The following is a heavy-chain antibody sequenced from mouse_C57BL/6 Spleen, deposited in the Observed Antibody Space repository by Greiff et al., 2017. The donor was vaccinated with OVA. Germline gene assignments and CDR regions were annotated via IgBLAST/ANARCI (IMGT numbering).Heavy chain of an antibody. J-gene: IGHJ2*01. CDR1: GFTFSDYY. CDR3: ARYDYDYAYYFDY. D-gene: IGHD2-4*01. CDR2: INYDGSST. Sequence: EVKLVESEGGLVQPGSSMKLSCTASGFTFSDYYMAWVRQVPEKGLEWVANINYDGSSTYYLDSLKSRFIISIDNAKNILYLQMSSRKSEDTATYYCARYDYDYAYYFDYWGQGTTLTVSS. V-gene: IGHV5-16*01.